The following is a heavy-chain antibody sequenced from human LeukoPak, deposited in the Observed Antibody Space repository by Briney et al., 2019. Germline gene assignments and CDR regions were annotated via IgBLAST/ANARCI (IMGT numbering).Heavy chain of an antibody. CDR2: ICSDGSNQ. J-gene: IGHJ4*02. Sequence: GGSLRLSCAASGFTFSHYAFNWVRQAPGKGLEWVAVICSDGSNQYYGNSVKGRFIIYRDDSQKTVYLQMNSLRAEVTAVYYCARDAQRGFDYSNSLKYWGQGSLVTVSS. V-gene: IGHV3-33*01. CDR1: GFTFSHYA. D-gene: IGHD4-11*01. CDR3: ARDAQRGFDYSNSLKY.